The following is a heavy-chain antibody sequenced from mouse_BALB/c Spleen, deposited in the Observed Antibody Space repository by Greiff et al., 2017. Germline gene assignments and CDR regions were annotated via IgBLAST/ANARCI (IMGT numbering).Heavy chain of an antibody. V-gene: IGHV1-82*01. CDR1: GYAFSSSW. CDR3: ASYYGFAY. J-gene: IGHJ3*01. Sequence: VQLQQSGPELVKPGASVKISCKASGYAFSSSWMNWVKQRPGQGLEWIGRIYPGDGDTNYNGKFKGKATLTADKSSSTAYMQLSSLNSVDSAFYFCASYYGFAYWGQGTLVTVSA. D-gene: IGHD2-1*01. CDR2: IYPGDGDT.